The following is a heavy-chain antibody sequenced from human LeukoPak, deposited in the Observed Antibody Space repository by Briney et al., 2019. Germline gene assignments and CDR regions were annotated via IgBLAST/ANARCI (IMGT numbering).Heavy chain of an antibody. V-gene: IGHV3-21*01. J-gene: IGHJ4*02. D-gene: IGHD5-12*01. Sequence: PGGSLRLSCAASGFTFSSYSMNWVRQAPGKGLEWVSSISSSSSYIYYADSVKGRFTISRDNAKNSLYLQMNSLRAEDTAVYYCARDKGGYEPIDYWGQGTLVTVSS. CDR3: ARDKGGYEPIDY. CDR1: GFTFSSYS. CDR2: ISSSSSYI.